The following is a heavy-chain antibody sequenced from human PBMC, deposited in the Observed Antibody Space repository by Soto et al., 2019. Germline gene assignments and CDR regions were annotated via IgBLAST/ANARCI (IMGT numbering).Heavy chain of an antibody. D-gene: IGHD3-22*01. CDR1: GYTFTSYG. V-gene: IGHV1-18*01. CDR3: ARDRHTYYYDRSVPGDFAPDAFDI. J-gene: IGHJ3*02. CDR2: ISAYNGNT. Sequence: QVQLVQSGAEVKKPGASVKVSCKASGYTFTSYGISWVRQAPGQGLEWMGWISAYNGNTNYAQKLQGRVTMTTDTSTSTAYMELRSLRSDDTAVYYCARDRHTYYYDRSVPGDFAPDAFDIWGQGTMVTVSS.